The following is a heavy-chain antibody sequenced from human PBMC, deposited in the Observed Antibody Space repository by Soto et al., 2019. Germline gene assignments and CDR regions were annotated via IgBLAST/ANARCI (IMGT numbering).Heavy chain of an antibody. CDR3: AGFDSSGYYPSYDAFDI. V-gene: IGHV1-69*01. Sequence: QVQLVQSGAEVKKRGSSVKVSCKASGGTFSSYAISWVRQAPGQGLEWMGGIIPIFGTANYAQKFQGRVTITADESTSTAYMELSSLRSEDTAVYYCAGFDSSGYYPSYDAFDIWGQGTMVTVSS. CDR2: IIPIFGTA. D-gene: IGHD3-22*01. CDR1: GGTFSSYA. J-gene: IGHJ3*02.